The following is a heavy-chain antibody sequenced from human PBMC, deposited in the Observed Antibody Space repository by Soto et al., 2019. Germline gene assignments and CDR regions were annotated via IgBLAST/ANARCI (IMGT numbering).Heavy chain of an antibody. CDR1: GESISSSSYY. D-gene: IGHD2-21*01. V-gene: IGHV4-39*01. CDR2: IYYSGRS. Sequence: SETLSLTCIVSGESISSSSYYWGWIRQPPGKGLEWIGSIYYSGRSYYNPSFKSRVTISIDTSKNQFSLKLSSVTATDTAVYYCARQRTTVVIKAYFHXWGQGALVTVSX. J-gene: IGHJ4*02. CDR3: ARQRTTVVIKAYFHX.